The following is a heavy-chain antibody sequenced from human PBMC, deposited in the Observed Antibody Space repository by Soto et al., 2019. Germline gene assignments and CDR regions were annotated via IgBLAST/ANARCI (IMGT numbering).Heavy chain of an antibody. CDR2: IIPVFGTP. Sequence: QVQLEQSGSEVKKSGSSVKVSCKASGYSFSSHAITWVRQAPGQGLEWMGGIIPVFGTPSYAQKFQGRVTISADKSTNTSYLELRSLRSEDTAVYYSARGGALSTSWYWGDGLDSWGQGTQVTVS. CDR3: ARGGALSTSWYWGDGLDS. D-gene: IGHD6-13*01. V-gene: IGHV1-69*06. J-gene: IGHJ4*02. CDR1: GYSFSSHA.